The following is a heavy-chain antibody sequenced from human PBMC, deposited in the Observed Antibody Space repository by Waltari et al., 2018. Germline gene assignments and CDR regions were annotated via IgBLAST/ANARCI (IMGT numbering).Heavy chain of an antibody. J-gene: IGHJ4*02. Sequence: EQLVESGGGLVKPGGSLRLSCAASGFTFSSYSMNWVRQAPGKGLEWVSSISSSSSYIYYADSVKGRFTISRDNAKNSLYLQMNSLRAEDTAVYYCARVADIVVVVADDDYWGQGTLVTVSS. D-gene: IGHD2-15*01. V-gene: IGHV3-21*01. CDR3: ARVADIVVVVADDDY. CDR1: GFTFSSYS. CDR2: ISSSSSYI.